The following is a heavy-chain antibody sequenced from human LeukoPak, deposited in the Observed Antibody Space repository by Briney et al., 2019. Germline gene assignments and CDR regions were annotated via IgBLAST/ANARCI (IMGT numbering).Heavy chain of an antibody. J-gene: IGHJ4*02. CDR2: MNPNSGNT. Sequence: ASVKVSCKASGYTFTSYDINWVRQATGQGLEWMGWMNPNSGNTGYAQKFQGRVTMTRNTSISTAYMELSSLRSEDTAVYYCARRGSNYYDSSVYLSFDYWGQGTLVTVPS. D-gene: IGHD3-22*01. CDR3: ARRGSNYYDSSVYLSFDY. V-gene: IGHV1-8*01. CDR1: GYTFTSYD.